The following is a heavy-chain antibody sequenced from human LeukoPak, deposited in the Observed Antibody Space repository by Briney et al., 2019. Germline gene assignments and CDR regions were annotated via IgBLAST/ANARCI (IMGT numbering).Heavy chain of an antibody. CDR1: GFTVSSNC. Sequence: GGSLRLSCAASGFTVSSNCTSWVRQAPGKGLEWVSVIYSGGSTYYADSVKGRFTISRDNSKNTLYLQMNSLRAKDTAVYYCASGEVLRYFEWLLLFYYWGQGTLVTVSS. CDR3: ASGEVLRYFEWLLLFYY. CDR2: IYSGGST. V-gene: IGHV3-66*01. J-gene: IGHJ4*02. D-gene: IGHD3-9*01.